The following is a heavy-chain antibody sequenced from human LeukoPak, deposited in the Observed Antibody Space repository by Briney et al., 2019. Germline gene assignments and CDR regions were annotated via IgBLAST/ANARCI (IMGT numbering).Heavy chain of an antibody. CDR1: GGSISSSDDL. Sequence: SETLSRTCTVSGGSISSSDDLWAWVRQPPGKGLEWIGDFYYNGVTSYNPSLKSRVTISVDTSKNQFSLNLTSVTAADTALYYCVRRNYVSGRIDPWGQGTLVTVSS. CDR2: FYYNGVT. D-gene: IGHD3-16*01. V-gene: IGHV4-39*01. J-gene: IGHJ5*02. CDR3: VRRNYVSGRIDP.